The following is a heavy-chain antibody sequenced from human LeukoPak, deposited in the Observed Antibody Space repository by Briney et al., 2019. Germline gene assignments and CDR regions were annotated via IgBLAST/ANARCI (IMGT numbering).Heavy chain of an antibody. CDR1: GGSISSTNYY. Sequence: SETLSLTCAVSGGSISSTNYYWGWIRQPPGKGLEWIGAIYYSGSTYYNPSLKSRVTISADTSKNQFSLKLSSVTAADTAMYYWATDRDNYYDSTGYTRPDGFDIWGQGIMVTVSS. CDR2: IYYSGST. CDR3: ATDRDNYYDSTGYTRPDGFDI. J-gene: IGHJ3*02. V-gene: IGHV4-39*07. D-gene: IGHD3-22*01.